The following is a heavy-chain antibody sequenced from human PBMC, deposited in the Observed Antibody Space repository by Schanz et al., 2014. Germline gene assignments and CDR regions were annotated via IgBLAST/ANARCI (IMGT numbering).Heavy chain of an antibody. CDR2: ISSSSSYI. V-gene: IGHV3-21*05. CDR3: AKVAPAATYLDS. J-gene: IGHJ4*02. CDR1: GFTFSNYG. Sequence: VQLVESGGDLVKPGGSLRLSCEASGFTFSNYGMNWVRQAPEKGLEWVSYISSSSSYISYADSVKGRFTISRDNAKNSLYLQMNSLRAEDTAVYYCAKVAPAATYLDSWGLGTLVTVSS. D-gene: IGHD2-2*01.